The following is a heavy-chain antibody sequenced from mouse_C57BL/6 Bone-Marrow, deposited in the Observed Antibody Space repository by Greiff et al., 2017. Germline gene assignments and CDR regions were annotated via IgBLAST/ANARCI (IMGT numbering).Heavy chain of an antibody. V-gene: IGHV1-5*01. Sequence: EVQLQQSGTVLARPGASVKMSCKTSGYTFTSYWMHWVKQRPGQGLEWIGAIYPGNSDTSYNQKFKGKAKLTAVTSASTAYMELSSLTNEDSAVYYCTREAGIITTVRDYWGQGTTLTVSS. CDR1: GYTFTSYW. CDR3: TREAGIITTVRDY. CDR2: IYPGNSDT. D-gene: IGHD1-1*01. J-gene: IGHJ2*01.